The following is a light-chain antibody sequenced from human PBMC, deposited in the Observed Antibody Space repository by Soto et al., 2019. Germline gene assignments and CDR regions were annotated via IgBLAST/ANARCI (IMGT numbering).Light chain of an antibody. Sequence: QAVLTQSPSASASLGASVKLTCTLSSWHSSYAIAWHQQQPEKGPRYLMKLNSDGSHSKGDGIPDRFSGSSSGAERYLTISNLQSEDEADYYGQTWGTGRGVFGGGTKLTVL. J-gene: IGLJ2*01. V-gene: IGLV4-69*01. CDR3: QTWGTGRGV. CDR2: LNSDGSH. CDR1: SWHSSYA.